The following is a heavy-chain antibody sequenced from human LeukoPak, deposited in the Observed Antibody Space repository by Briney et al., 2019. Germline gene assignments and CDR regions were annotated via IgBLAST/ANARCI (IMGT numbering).Heavy chain of an antibody. Sequence: ASVKVSCKASGYTFTSYDINWVRQATGQGLEWMEWMNPNSGNTGYAQKFQGRVTMTRNTSISTAYMELSSLRSEDTAVYYCARDGGYGDQYYFDYWGQGTLVTVSS. CDR2: MNPNSGNT. CDR3: ARDGGYGDQYYFDY. J-gene: IGHJ4*02. CDR1: GYTFTSYD. D-gene: IGHD5-12*01. V-gene: IGHV1-8*01.